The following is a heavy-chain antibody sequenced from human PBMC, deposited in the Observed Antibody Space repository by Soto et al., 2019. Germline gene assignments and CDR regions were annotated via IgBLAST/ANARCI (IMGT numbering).Heavy chain of an antibody. V-gene: IGHV1-18*01. CDR2: IHAYNGDT. D-gene: IGHD4-17*01. CDR1: GYTFSSYR. Sequence: QVQLVQSGAEVKKPGASVKVSCKASGYTFSSYRISWVRQAPGQGPEWLGWIHAYNGDTKYAQKFQDRLIMTTDTTTSTAYMELRSLKSDDPAVYYCARADYGDEDYWGQGTLVTVSS. J-gene: IGHJ4*02. CDR3: ARADYGDEDY.